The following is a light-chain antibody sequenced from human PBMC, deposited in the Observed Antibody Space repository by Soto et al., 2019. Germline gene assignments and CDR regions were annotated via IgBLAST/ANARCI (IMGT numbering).Light chain of an antibody. J-gene: IGKJ2*01. CDR2: GAS. V-gene: IGKV3-15*01. CDR3: QQYGSSPYT. CDR1: QSVSSN. Sequence: EIVMTQSPATLSVSPGERATLSCRASQSVSSNLAWYQQKPGQAPRLLIYGASTRATGIPARFSGSVSGTEFTLTISSLQSEDFAVYYCQQYGSSPYTFGLGTKLEIK.